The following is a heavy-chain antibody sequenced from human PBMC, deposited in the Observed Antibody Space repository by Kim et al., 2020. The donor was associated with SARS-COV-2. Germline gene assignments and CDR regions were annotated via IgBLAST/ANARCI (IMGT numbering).Heavy chain of an antibody. Sequence: ASVKVSCKASGYSLSSYALNWVRQAPGQGLEWMGWINTNTGDPTYAQGFRGRFVFSLATSVNTAFLHITSLEAEDTAVYYCARVEGYRNWFDTWGQGTLV. CDR2: INTNTGDP. V-gene: IGHV7-4-1*02. CDR3: ARVEGYRNWFDT. J-gene: IGHJ5*02. CDR1: GYSLSSYA. D-gene: IGHD5-18*01.